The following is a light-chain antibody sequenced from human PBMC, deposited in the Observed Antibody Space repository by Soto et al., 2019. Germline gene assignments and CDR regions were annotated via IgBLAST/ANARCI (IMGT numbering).Light chain of an antibody. CDR2: GAS. V-gene: IGKV3-20*01. CDR1: QSVSSSH. CDR3: QQYDNSPPSIT. J-gene: IGKJ5*01. Sequence: EIVLTQSPGTLSLSPGERATLSCRASQSVSSSHLAWYQQKPGQAPRLLIYGASNRATGIPDRFSGSGSGTDFTLTISRLEPEDFAVYYCQQYDNSPPSITFGQGTRLEIK.